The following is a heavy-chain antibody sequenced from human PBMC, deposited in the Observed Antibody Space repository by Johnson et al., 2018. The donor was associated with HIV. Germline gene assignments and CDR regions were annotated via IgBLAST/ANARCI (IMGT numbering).Heavy chain of an antibody. V-gene: IGHV3-7*01. D-gene: IGHD2-21*01. CDR3: TTVDCGGDCYSGHAFDI. CDR1: GFTFTTYG. CDR2: IKQDGSEK. J-gene: IGHJ3*02. Sequence: ESGGGVVQPGGSLRLSCAASGFTFTTYGMHWVRQAPGKGLEWVANIKQDGSEKYYVDSVKGRFTISRDNAKNSLYLQMNSLRAEDTAVYYCTTVDCGGDCYSGHAFDIWGQGTMVTVSS.